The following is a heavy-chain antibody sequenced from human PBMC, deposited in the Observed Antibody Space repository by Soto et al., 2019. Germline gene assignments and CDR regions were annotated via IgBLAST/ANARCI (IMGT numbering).Heavy chain of an antibody. J-gene: IGHJ4*02. CDR2: ISAYNGNT. D-gene: IGHD3-10*01. V-gene: IGHV1-18*04. Sequence: ASVKVSCKASGYSFTSYGISWVRQAPGQGLEWMGWISAYNGNTNYAQKLQGRVTMTTDTSTSTAYMELRSLRSDDTAVYYCARDKVRGYYNANELDYWGQGTPVTVSS. CDR1: GYSFTSYG. CDR3: ARDKVRGYYNANELDY.